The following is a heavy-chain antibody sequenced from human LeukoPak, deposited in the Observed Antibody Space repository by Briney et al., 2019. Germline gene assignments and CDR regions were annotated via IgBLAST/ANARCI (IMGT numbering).Heavy chain of an antibody. CDR3: AKDYSPDDFWSGYPLYYYYYGMDV. V-gene: IGHV3-53*01. Sequence: GGSLRLSCAASGFNVSNNYMSWVRQAPGKGLEWVSVIYRGGSTYYADSVKGRFTMSRDNSKNTVYLQMNSLRAEDTAVYYCAKDYSPDDFWSGYPLYYYYYGMDVWGQGTTVTVSS. J-gene: IGHJ6*02. D-gene: IGHD3-3*01. CDR1: GFNVSNNY. CDR2: IYRGGST.